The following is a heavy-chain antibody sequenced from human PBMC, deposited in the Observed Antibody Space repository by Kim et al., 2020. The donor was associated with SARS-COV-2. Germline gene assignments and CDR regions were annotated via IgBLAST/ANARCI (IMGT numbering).Heavy chain of an antibody. Sequence: GGSLRLSCAASGFTFSDSTMHWVRQASGKGLEWVGRIRSKPNNYATAYAASVKGRFTISRDDSKNTAYLQMSSLKTEDTAVYYCTRVNPIAGGWYDAFDIWGQGTMVTVSS. CDR2: IRSKPNNYAT. CDR3: TRVNPIAGGWYDAFDI. D-gene: IGHD6-19*01. CDR1: GFTFSDST. V-gene: IGHV3-73*01. J-gene: IGHJ3*02.